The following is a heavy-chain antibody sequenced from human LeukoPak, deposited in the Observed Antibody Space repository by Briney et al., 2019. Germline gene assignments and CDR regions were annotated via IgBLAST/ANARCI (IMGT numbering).Heavy chain of an antibody. CDR3: TRDRFYVWFDP. J-gene: IGHJ5*02. Sequence: ASVKVSCKASGYTFTSYDINWVRQATGQGLEWMGWMNPNSDNTGYEQKFQGRLTITRNTSISTAYMELSSLRSEDTAVYYCTRDRFYVWFDPWGQGTLVTVSS. D-gene: IGHD3-16*01. V-gene: IGHV1-8*03. CDR1: GYTFTSYD. CDR2: MNPNSDNT.